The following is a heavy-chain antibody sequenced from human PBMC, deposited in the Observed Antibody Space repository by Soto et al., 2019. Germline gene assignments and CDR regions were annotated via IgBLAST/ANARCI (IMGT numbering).Heavy chain of an antibody. CDR1: GFTFSSYE. J-gene: IGHJ4*02. V-gene: IGHV3-48*03. CDR2: ISSSGSTI. D-gene: IGHD3-10*01. Sequence: GGSLRLSCAASGFTFSSYEMNWVRQAPGKGLEWVSYISSSGSTICYADSVKGRFTISRDNAKNSLYLQMNSLRAEDTAVYYCASNVLLWFGEPSRDYWGQGTLVTVSS. CDR3: ASNVLLWFGEPSRDY.